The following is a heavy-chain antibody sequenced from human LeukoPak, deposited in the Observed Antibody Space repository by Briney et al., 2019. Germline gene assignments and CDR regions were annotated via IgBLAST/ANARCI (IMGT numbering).Heavy chain of an antibody. CDR1: GFTFSSYS. J-gene: IGHJ3*02. V-gene: IGHV3-48*04. D-gene: IGHD3-22*01. CDR3: ASKNTYYYDSSGVGDAFDI. Sequence: GGSLRLSCAASGFTFSSYSMNWVRQAPGKGLEWVSYISSSSSTIYYADSVKGRFTISRDNAKNSLYLQMNSLRAEDTAVYYCASKNTYYYDSSGVGDAFDIWGQGTMVTVSS. CDR2: ISSSSSTI.